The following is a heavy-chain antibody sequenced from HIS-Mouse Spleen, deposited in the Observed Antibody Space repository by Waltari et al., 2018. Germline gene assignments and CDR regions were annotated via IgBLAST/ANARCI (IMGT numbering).Heavy chain of an antibody. J-gene: IGHJ4*02. D-gene: IGHD7-27*01. Sequence: QVQLVQSGAEVKKPGSSVKVSCKASGCTFSSYAISWVRQAPGQGLEWMGRIIPILGIANYAQKFQGRVTITADKSTSTAYMELSSLRSEDTAVYYCARDQMETGDPDYWGQGTLVTVSS. CDR1: GCTFSSYA. CDR2: IIPILGIA. CDR3: ARDQMETGDPDY. V-gene: IGHV1-69*04.